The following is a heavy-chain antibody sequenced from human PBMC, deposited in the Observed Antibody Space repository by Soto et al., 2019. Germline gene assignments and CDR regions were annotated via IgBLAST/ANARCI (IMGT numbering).Heavy chain of an antibody. D-gene: IGHD5-12*01. CDR1: GFTVSSNY. V-gene: IGHV3-53*02. J-gene: IGHJ4*02. CDR2: IYSGGST. Sequence: VQLVETGGGLIQPGGSLRLSCAASGFTVSSNYMSWVRQAPGKGLEWVSVIYSGGSTYYADSVKGRFTISRDNSKNTLYLQMNSLRAEDTAVYYCANSGDIDGGELDYWGQGTLVTVSS. CDR3: ANSGDIDGGELDY.